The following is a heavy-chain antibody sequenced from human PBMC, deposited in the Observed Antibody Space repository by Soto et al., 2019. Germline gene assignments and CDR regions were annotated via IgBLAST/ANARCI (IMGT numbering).Heavy chain of an antibody. CDR3: ARNHKYCFDF. CDR2: ISFDVSNE. V-gene: IGHV3-30*04. Sequence: QVQLAESGGVVFRPGRARRLSCAASGFTFSSYAMQWVRQDPGKGLEWVALISFDVSNEYYADPVKDRFTISRDNCKHTLYIHMINIIAVDAVMYYGARNHKYCFDFFGQRTLISVSS. J-gene: IGHJ4*02. CDR1: GFTFSSYA.